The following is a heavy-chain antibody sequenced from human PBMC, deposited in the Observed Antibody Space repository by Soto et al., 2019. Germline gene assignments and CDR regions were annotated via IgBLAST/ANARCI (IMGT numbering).Heavy chain of an antibody. D-gene: IGHD3-22*01. CDR2: IKQDGSEK. V-gene: IGHV3-7*03. CDR1: GFTSSSYW. J-gene: IGHJ4*02. CDR3: AREMYYYDSSGYLDY. Sequence: GSLRLSCAASGFTSSSYWMSWVRQAPGKGLEWVANIKQDGSEKYYVDSVKGRFTISRDNAKNSLYLQMNSLRAEDTAVYYCAREMYYYDSSGYLDYWGQGTLVTVSS.